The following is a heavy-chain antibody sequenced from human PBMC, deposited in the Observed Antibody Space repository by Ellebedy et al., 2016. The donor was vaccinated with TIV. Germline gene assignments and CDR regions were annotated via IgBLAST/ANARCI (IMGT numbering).Heavy chain of an antibody. Sequence: GESLKISCAASGFTFASYWMSWVRQAPGKGLEWVANIKRDGTEKNYVDSVKGRFTISRDNAEKALYLQMNSLRVDDTAVYYCVRIPSTDSLDFWGQGTLVTVSS. D-gene: IGHD2/OR15-2a*01. CDR1: GFTFASYW. CDR2: IKRDGTEK. CDR3: VRIPSTDSLDF. V-gene: IGHV3-7*03. J-gene: IGHJ4*02.